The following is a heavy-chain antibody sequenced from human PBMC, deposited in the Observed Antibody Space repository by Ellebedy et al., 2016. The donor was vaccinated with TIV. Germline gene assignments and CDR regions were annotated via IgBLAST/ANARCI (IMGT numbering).Heavy chain of an antibody. CDR3: ARDDYGESGGMDV. Sequence: GGSLRLSCAASGFTFSDYHMGWIRQAPGKGLEWVSYISTSGTNRYYADSVKGRFTISRDNAKNSLYLQMNSLRAEDTAVYYCARDDYGESGGMDVWGQGTTVTVSS. J-gene: IGHJ6*02. V-gene: IGHV3-11*01. CDR1: GFTFSDYH. CDR2: ISTSGTNR. D-gene: IGHD4-17*01.